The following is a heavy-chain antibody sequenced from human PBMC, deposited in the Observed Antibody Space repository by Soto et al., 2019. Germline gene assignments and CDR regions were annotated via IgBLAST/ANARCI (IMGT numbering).Heavy chain of an antibody. CDR1: GYTFTSYD. D-gene: IGHD3-10*01. J-gene: IGHJ3*02. CDR3: ARHTNYYGSGSYFDAFDI. CDR2: MNPNSGNT. Sequence: GASVKVSCKASGYTFTSYDINWVRQATGQGLEWMGWMNPNSGNTGYAQKFQGRVTMTRSTSISTAYMELSSLRSEDTAVYYCARHTNYYGSGSYFDAFDIWGQGTMVTVSS. V-gene: IGHV1-8*01.